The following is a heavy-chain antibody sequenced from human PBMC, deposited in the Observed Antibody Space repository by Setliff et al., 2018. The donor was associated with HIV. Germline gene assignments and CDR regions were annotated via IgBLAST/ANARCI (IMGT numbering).Heavy chain of an antibody. Sequence: HPGGSLRLSCAASGFTFSSYAMSWVRQAPGKGLEWVSGISDSGGSTYYADSVKGRFTISRDNSKNTLYLQMNSLRAEDTAVYYCAKQYSMYYYYYMDVWGKGTTVTVSS. CDR1: GFTFSSYA. CDR3: AKQYSMYYYYYMDV. D-gene: IGHD6-6*01. V-gene: IGHV3-23*01. CDR2: ISDSGGST. J-gene: IGHJ6*03.